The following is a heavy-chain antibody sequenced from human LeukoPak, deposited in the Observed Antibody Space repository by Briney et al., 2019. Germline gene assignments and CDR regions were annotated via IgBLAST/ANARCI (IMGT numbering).Heavy chain of an antibody. CDR2: ISSSGSTI. D-gene: IGHD2-15*01. V-gene: IGHV3-48*03. CDR1: GFTFSSYE. J-gene: IGHJ6*02. CDR3: VVLELGYCSGGSCDYYYYGMDV. Sequence: PGGSLTLSCAASGFTFSSYEMNWVRQAPGKGLEWVSYISSSGSTIYYADSVKGRFTISRDNAKNSLYLQMNSLRAEDTAVYYCVVLELGYCSGGSCDYYYYGMDVWGQGTTVTVSS.